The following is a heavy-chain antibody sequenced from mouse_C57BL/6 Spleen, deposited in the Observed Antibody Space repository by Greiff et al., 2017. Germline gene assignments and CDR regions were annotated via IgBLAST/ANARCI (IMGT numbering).Heavy chain of an antibody. Sequence: VQLQQSGPGLVKPSPSLSLTCSVTGYSITSGYYWNWIRQFPGNKLEWMGYISYDGSNNYNPSLKNRISITRDTSKNQFFLKLNSVTTEDTATYYCARDLDYGPYFDYWGQGTTLTVSS. CDR1: GYSITSGYY. CDR2: ISYDGSN. J-gene: IGHJ2*01. D-gene: IGHD1-2*01. V-gene: IGHV3-6*01. CDR3: ARDLDYGPYFDY.